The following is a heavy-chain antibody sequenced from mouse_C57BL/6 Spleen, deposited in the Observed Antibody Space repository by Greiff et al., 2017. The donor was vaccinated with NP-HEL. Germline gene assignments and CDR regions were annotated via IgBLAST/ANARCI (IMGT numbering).Heavy chain of an antibody. CDR2: ISDGGSYT. CDR1: GFTFSSYA. J-gene: IGHJ4*01. Sequence: EVNVVESGGGLVKPGGSLKLSCAASGFTFSSYAMSWVRQTPEKRLEWVATISDGGSYTYYPDNVKGRFTISRDNAKNKLYLQMSHLKSEDTAMYYCARSYLRGAMDYWGQGTSVTVSS. CDR3: ARSYLRGAMDY. D-gene: IGHD5-1*01. V-gene: IGHV5-4*03.